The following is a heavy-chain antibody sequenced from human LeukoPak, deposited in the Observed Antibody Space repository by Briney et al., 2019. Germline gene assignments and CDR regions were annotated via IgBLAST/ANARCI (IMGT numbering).Heavy chain of an antibody. Sequence: SETLSLTCTVSGGSISGTTYYWGWIRQPPGKGLEWIGSIYYRGTTYYNPSPKSRVTISVDTSKNQFSLKLSSVAAADTAVYFCARGRVSSSSWYSTYYYYFYMDVWGKGTTVTVSS. CDR1: GGSISGTTYY. V-gene: IGHV4-39*07. J-gene: IGHJ6*03. CDR2: IYYRGTT. D-gene: IGHD6-13*01. CDR3: ARGRVSSSSWYSTYYYYFYMDV.